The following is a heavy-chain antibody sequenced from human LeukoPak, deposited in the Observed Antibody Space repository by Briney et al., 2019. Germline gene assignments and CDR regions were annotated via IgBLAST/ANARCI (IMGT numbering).Heavy chain of an antibody. CDR2: VYHSGST. J-gene: IGHJ4*02. CDR1: DESFNGYD. Sequence: SETLSLTCTVSDESFNGYDWSWIRQPPGKGLEWIGEVYHSGSTNYNPSLKRRATISLDTAKNQFSLKLRPVTAADTAVYYCARGFPSLDNWGRGTLVTVSS. V-gene: IGHV4-34*01. CDR3: ARGFPSLDN.